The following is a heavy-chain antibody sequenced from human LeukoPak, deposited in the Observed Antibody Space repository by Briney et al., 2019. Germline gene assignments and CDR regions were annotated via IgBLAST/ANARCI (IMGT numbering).Heavy chain of an antibody. CDR1: GGSISSGYY. J-gene: IGHJ4*02. V-gene: IGHV4-38-2*02. D-gene: IGHD6-13*01. Sequence: SETLSLTCTVSGGSISSGYYWGWIRQPPGKGLEWIGSIYHSGSTYYNPSLKSRVTISVDTSKNQFSLKLSSVTAADTAVYYCASTIAAAGIYFDYWGQGTLVTVSS. CDR2: IYHSGST. CDR3: ASTIAAAGIYFDY.